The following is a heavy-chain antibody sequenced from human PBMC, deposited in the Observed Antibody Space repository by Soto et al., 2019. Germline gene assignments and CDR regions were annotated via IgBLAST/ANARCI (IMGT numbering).Heavy chain of an antibody. D-gene: IGHD6-19*01. CDR1: GGSISSGGYY. Sequence: TSETLSLTCTVSGGSISSGGYYWSWIRQHPGKGLEWIGYIYYSGSTYYNPSLKSRVTISVDTSKNQFSLKLSSVTAADTAVYYCARGYSSGWYSNWGQGTLVTVSS. CDR3: ARGYSSGWYSN. J-gene: IGHJ4*02. CDR2: IYYSGST. V-gene: IGHV4-31*03.